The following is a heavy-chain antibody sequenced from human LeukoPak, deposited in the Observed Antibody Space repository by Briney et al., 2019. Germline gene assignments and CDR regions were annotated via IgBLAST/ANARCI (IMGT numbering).Heavy chain of an antibody. CDR3: ARDSSEFRSLIPH. D-gene: IGHD2-21*01. CDR1: GGTFSSYA. Sequence: GASVKVSCKASGGTFSSYAINWVRQAPGQGLEWMGGITPMFGTAKYAQKFQGRVTITADESTSTAYMELSSLRSEDTAVYYCARDSSEFRSLIPHWGQGTLVTVSS. CDR2: ITPMFGTA. J-gene: IGHJ1*01. V-gene: IGHV1-69*13.